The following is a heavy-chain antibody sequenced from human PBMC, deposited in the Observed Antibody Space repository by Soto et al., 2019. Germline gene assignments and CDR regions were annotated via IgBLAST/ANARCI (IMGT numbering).Heavy chain of an antibody. V-gene: IGHV2-26*01. Sequence: QVTLKESGPVLAKPTETLTLTCTVSGFSVTNAKMGVSWIRQPPGKALEWLAHIFSNDEKYSSTSLKSRLTISKDTSKSQVVLTMTNVDPVDTATYYCARMPYKSRSVGSGYFDYWGQGILVTVSS. CDR2: IFSNDEK. D-gene: IGHD2-15*01. J-gene: IGHJ4*02. CDR3: ARMPYKSRSVGSGYFDY. CDR1: GFSVTNAKMG.